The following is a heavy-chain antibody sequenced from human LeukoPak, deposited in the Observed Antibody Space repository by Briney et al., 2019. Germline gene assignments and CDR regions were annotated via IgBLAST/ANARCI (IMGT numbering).Heavy chain of an antibody. V-gene: IGHV3-30-3*01. CDR2: ISYDGSNK. CDR1: GFTFSSYA. D-gene: IGHD1-1*01. J-gene: IGHJ6*02. Sequence: GGSLRLSCAASGFTFSSYAMHWVRQAPGKGLEWVAVISYDGSNKYYADSVKGRFTISRDNSKSTLYLQMNSLRAEDTAVYYCARVQLEGPYDYYGMDVWGQGATVTVSS. CDR3: ARVQLEGPYDYYGMDV.